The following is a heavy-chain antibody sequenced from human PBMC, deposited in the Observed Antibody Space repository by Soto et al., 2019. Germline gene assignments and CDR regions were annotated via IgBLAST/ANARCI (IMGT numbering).Heavy chain of an antibody. V-gene: IGHV3-21*02. CDR3: ARYDAIKAFDL. CDR2: ISSGSVHI. CDR1: GFTFNSYS. J-gene: IGHJ3*01. Sequence: EVELVESGGGLVKPGGSLRLSCAASGFTFNSYSVNWVRQAPGKGLEWVASISSGSVHIAFADSVKGRFTISRDEVTNSVSLQMDSLGVEDTGIYYCARYDAIKAFDLWGQGIMVTVSS. D-gene: IGHD1-1*01.